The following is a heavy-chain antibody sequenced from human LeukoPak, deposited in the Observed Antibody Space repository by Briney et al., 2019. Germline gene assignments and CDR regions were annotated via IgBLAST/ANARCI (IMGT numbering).Heavy chain of an antibody. D-gene: IGHD5-12*01. CDR3: ATPRGDSGYDSSFDY. Sequence: GRSLRPSSAPSGFTPTSYSTNWVRPAPGKGLGWDSSISRSRSYIYYADSMKGRSTTSRDNAKNSLYLQMNSLRAEDTAVYYCATPRGDSGYDSSFDYWGQGTLVTVSS. CDR2: ISRSRSYI. J-gene: IGHJ4*02. V-gene: IGHV3-21*01. CDR1: GFTPTSYS.